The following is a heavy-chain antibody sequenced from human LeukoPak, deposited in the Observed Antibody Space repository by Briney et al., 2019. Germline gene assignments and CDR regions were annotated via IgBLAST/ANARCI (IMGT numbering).Heavy chain of an antibody. CDR3: ARDTSGYYSFDY. V-gene: IGHV4-39*01. CDR2: IYYGGST. Sequence: PSETLSLTCTVSGGSISTSSYYWGWTRQPPGKGLEWLGSIYYGGSTYYNPSLKSRVTISVDTSKNQFSLKLTSVTAADTAIYYCARDTSGYYSFDYWGQGTLLTVSS. J-gene: IGHJ4*02. D-gene: IGHD3-22*01. CDR1: GGSISTSSYY.